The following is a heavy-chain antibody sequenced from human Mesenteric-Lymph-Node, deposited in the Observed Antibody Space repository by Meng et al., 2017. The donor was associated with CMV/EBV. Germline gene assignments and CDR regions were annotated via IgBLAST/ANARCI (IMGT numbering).Heavy chain of an antibody. CDR3: ARDFDFWSGNKYYYGLDV. CDR1: GFTFSSYN. CDR2: ITSSGNYI. V-gene: IGHV3-21*01. D-gene: IGHD3-3*01. Sequence: GGSLRLSCAASGFTFSSYNMNWVRQAPGKGLEWVSSITSSGNYIYYADSMKGRFTISRDNAKNLLYLQMNNLRAEDTAVYYCARDFDFWSGNKYYYGLDVWGQGTTVTVSS. J-gene: IGHJ6*02.